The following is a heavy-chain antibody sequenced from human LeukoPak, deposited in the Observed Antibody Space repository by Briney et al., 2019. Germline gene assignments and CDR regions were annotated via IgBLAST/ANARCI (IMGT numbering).Heavy chain of an antibody. Sequence: ASVTVSCTASGYTFTGYYMHWVRQAPGQGLEWMGWINPNSGGTNYAQKFQGRVTMTRDTSISTAYMELSRLRSDDTAVYYCARDLFHYYDSSGYPHHPIDYWGQGTLVTVSS. CDR1: GYTFTGYY. CDR3: ARDLFHYYDSSGYPHHPIDY. D-gene: IGHD3-22*01. V-gene: IGHV1-2*02. CDR2: INPNSGGT. J-gene: IGHJ4*02.